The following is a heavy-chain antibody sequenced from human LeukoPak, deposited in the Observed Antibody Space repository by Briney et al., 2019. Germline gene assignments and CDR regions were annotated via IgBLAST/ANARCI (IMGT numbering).Heavy chain of an antibody. CDR1: GGSISFSY. Sequence: PSETLSLTCTVSGGSISFSYWSWIRQPPGKGLEWIGYIFYSHSGSTNYNPSLKSRVTISVDTSKNQFSLNLSSVTAADTAVYCCARHVERMGYFDYWGQGTLVTVSP. CDR3: ARHVERMGYFDY. V-gene: IGHV4-59*08. J-gene: IGHJ4*02. D-gene: IGHD2-21*01. CDR2: IFYSHSGST.